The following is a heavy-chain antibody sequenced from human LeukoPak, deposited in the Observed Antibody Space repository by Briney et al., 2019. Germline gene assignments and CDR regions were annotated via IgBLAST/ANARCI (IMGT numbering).Heavy chain of an antibody. D-gene: IGHD4-23*01. V-gene: IGHV3-21*01. CDR2: ISSSSSYI. CDR1: GFTFSSYS. J-gene: IGHJ3*02. Sequence: GGSLRLSCAASGFTFSSYSMNWVRQAPGKGLEWVSSISSSSSYIYYADSVKGRFTISRDNAKNSLYLQMNSLRAEDTAVYYCATHGGYGGNRYDAFDIWGQGTMVTVSS. CDR3: ATHGGYGGNRYDAFDI.